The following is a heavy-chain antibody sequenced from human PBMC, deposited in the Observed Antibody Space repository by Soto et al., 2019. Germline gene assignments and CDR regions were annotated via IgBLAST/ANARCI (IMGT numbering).Heavy chain of an antibody. Sequence: PVGSLRLSCAASGFTFSSYAMHWVRQAPGKGLEWVAVISYDGSNKYYADSVKGRFTISRDNSKNTLYLQMNSLRAEDTAVYYCARGIPITIFGVVARQSYGMDVWGQGTTVTVSS. CDR3: ARGIPITIFGVVARQSYGMDV. CDR2: ISYDGSNK. CDR1: GFTFSSYA. V-gene: IGHV3-30-3*01. D-gene: IGHD3-3*01. J-gene: IGHJ6*02.